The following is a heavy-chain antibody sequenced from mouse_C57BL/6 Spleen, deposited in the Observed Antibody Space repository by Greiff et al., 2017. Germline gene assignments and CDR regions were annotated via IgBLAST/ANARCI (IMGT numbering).Heavy chain of an antibody. Sequence: EVKLMESGAEFVRPGASVKLSCTASGFNIKDYYMPWVKQTPEQGLEWIGRIDPEDGDNEYAPKLQGKATVAADTSSDKAYLQLGSLTAEDSSVYYSAHIYYGNHYWGKGTTLTVSS. CDR3: AHIYYGNHY. V-gene: IGHV14-1*01. CDR2: IDPEDGDN. J-gene: IGHJ2*01. D-gene: IGHD2-1*01. CDR1: GFNIKDYY.